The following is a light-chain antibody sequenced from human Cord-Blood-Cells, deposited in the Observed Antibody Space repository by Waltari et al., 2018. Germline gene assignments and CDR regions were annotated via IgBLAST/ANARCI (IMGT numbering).Light chain of an antibody. CDR1: QAISNY. V-gene: IGKV1-33*01. Sequence: DIQMTQSPSSLSASVGDRVTTTCQASQAISNYLNWYQQKPGKAPKLLIYDASNLETGVPSRFSGSGSGTDFTFTISSLQPEDIATYYCQQYDNLPFTFGPGTKVDIK. J-gene: IGKJ3*01. CDR2: DAS. CDR3: QQYDNLPFT.